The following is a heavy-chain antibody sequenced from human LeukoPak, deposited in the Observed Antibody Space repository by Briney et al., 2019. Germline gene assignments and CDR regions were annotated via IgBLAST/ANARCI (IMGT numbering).Heavy chain of an antibody. J-gene: IGHJ3*02. CDR3: ARVPAGVIGMKDAFDI. V-gene: IGHV1-8*03. CDR1: GYTFTSYD. Sequence: ASVKVSCKASGYTFTSYDINWVRQATGQGLEWMGWMNPNSGNTGYAQKFQGRVTITRNTSISTAYMELSSLRAEDTAVYYCARVPAGVIGMKDAFDIWGQGTMVTVSS. D-gene: IGHD3-16*02. CDR2: MNPNSGNT.